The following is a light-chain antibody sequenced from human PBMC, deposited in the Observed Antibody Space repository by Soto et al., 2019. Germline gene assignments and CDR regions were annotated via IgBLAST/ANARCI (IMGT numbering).Light chain of an antibody. CDR2: GAS. J-gene: IGKJ1*01. V-gene: IGKV3-15*01. CDR3: QQYNNWPPMA. CDR1: QSVSSN. Sequence: EIVMTQSPATLSVSPGERATRSCRASQSVSSNLAWYQQKPGQAPRLLIYGASTRATGIPARFSGSGSGTEFTLTISSLQSEDFAVYYCQQYNNWPPMAFGQGTQVEIK.